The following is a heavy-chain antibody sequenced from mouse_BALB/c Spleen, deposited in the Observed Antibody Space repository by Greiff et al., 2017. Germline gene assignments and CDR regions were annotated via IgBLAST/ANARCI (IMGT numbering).Heavy chain of an antibody. Sequence: EVQLVESGGGLVKPGGSLKLSCAASGFTFSSYTMSWVRQTPEKRLEWVATISSGGSYTYYPDSVKGRFTISRDNAKNTLYLQMSSLKSEDTAMYYCTRDVYGNYFDYWGQGTTLTVSS. CDR3: TRDVYGNYFDY. D-gene: IGHD2-1*01. CDR1: GFTFSSYT. V-gene: IGHV5-6-4*01. CDR2: ISSGGSYT. J-gene: IGHJ2*01.